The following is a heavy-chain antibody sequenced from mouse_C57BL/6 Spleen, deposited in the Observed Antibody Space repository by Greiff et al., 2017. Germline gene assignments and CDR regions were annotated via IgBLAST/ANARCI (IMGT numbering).Heavy chain of an antibody. Sequence: QVQLKQSGAELARPGASVKLSCKASGYTFTSYGISWVKQRTGQGLEWIGEIYPRSGNTYYNEKFKGKATLTADKSSSTAYMELRSLTSEDSAVYFYARKDPYYYAMDYWGQGTSVTVSS. CDR2: IYPRSGNT. CDR3: ARKDPYYYAMDY. CDR1: GYTFTSYG. V-gene: IGHV1-81*01. J-gene: IGHJ4*01.